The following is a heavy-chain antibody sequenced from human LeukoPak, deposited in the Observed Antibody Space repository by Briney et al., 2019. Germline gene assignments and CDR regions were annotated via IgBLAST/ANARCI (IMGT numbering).Heavy chain of an antibody. CDR3: ARKRSAISYFDV. Sequence: PSDTLSLTCAVSGFSISSDNWWGWIRQPPGKGLEWIGYIYYSGGIHYNPSLKSRVTMSVDTSKNQSSLRLSSVTAVDTAVYYCARKRSAISYFDVWGQGTLVTVSS. V-gene: IGHV4-28*05. J-gene: IGHJ4*02. CDR1: GFSISSDNW. CDR2: IYYSGGI. D-gene: IGHD3-3*01.